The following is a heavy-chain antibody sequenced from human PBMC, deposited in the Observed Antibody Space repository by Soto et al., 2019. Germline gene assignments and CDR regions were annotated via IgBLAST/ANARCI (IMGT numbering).Heavy chain of an antibody. Sequence: QVQLVQSGAEVKKPGSSVKVSCKASGGTFSSYAISWVRQAPGQGLEWMGGIIPIFGTAHYAQKFQGRVTITADEATSTAYMELSSLRSEDTAVYYCARDRYSGWYWNYWGQGTLVTVSA. CDR3: ARDRYSGWYWNY. D-gene: IGHD6-19*01. J-gene: IGHJ4*02. CDR2: IIPIFGTA. V-gene: IGHV1-69*12. CDR1: GGTFSSYA.